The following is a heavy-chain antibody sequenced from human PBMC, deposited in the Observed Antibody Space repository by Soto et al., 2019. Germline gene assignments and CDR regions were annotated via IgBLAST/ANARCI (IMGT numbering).Heavy chain of an antibody. D-gene: IGHD6-19*01. V-gene: IGHV3-21*01. CDR2: ISSSSSYT. Sequence: VQLVESGGGLVKPGGSLRLSCAASGFTFSSYSMNWVRQAPGKGLEWVSSISSSSSYTYYADSVKGRFTISRDNAKNSLYLQMNSLRAEDTAVYYCARDGSSGWYESYYYYGMDVWGQGTTVTVSS. J-gene: IGHJ6*02. CDR3: ARDGSSGWYESYYYYGMDV. CDR1: GFTFSSYS.